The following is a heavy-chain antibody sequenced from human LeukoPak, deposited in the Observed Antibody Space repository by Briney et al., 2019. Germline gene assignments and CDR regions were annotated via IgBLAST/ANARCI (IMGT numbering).Heavy chain of an antibody. V-gene: IGHV3-NL1*01. J-gene: IGHJ5*02. CDR2: ITGSGGTT. CDR1: GFTFSSYG. CDR3: AKDRGTVFLNYFDP. Sequence: GGSLRLSCAASGFTFSSYGMHWVRQAPGKGLEWVAVITGSGGTTYYADSVKGRFTISRDNSKNTLYLEMNSLRAEDTAVYYCAKDRGTVFLNYFDPWGQGTPVTVSS. D-gene: IGHD1-7*01.